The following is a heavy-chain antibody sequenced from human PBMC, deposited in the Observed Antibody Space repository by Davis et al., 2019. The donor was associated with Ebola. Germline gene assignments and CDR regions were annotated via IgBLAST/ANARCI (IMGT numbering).Heavy chain of an antibody. Sequence: SETLSLTCTVSGGSISSYYWSWIRQPPGKGLEWIGEIYHSGSTNYNPSLKSRVTISVDKSKNQFSLKLSSVTAADTAVYYCARDTQWLVQGAFDIWGQGTMVTVSS. D-gene: IGHD6-19*01. J-gene: IGHJ3*02. CDR3: ARDTQWLVQGAFDI. CDR1: GGSISSYY. CDR2: IYHSGST. V-gene: IGHV4-59*12.